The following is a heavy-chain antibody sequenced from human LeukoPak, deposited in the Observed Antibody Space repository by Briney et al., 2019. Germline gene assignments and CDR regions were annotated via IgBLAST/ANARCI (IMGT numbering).Heavy chain of an antibody. CDR1: GFNFSTYS. Sequence: AGGSLRLSCVVSGFNFSTYSMNWVRQAPGKGLEWVSYVSSSSSTIYNADSVKGRFTISRDNSKNTLYLQMNSMRAEDTAVYYCAKVGIAGAGSDYWGQGTLVTVSS. CDR2: VSSSSSTI. J-gene: IGHJ4*02. CDR3: AKVGIAGAGSDY. V-gene: IGHV3-48*01. D-gene: IGHD6-19*01.